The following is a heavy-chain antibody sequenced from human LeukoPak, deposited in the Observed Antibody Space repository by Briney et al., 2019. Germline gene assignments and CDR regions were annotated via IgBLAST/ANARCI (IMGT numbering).Heavy chain of an antibody. Sequence: ASVKVSCKASGYTFTDYYVHWVRQAPGLGLEWMGIINPLRGITIYAQKFQRRVTMTSDTSTNTVYMELSSLISEDTAVYYCTRTIGYRPVAGLKEKWFDPWGQGTLVTASS. J-gene: IGHJ5*02. CDR2: INPLRGIT. D-gene: IGHD6-19*01. CDR3: TRTIGYRPVAGLKEKWFDP. V-gene: IGHV1-46*01. CDR1: GYTFTDYY.